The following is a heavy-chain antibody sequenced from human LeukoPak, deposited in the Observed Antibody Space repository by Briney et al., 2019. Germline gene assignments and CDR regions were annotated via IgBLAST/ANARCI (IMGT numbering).Heavy chain of an antibody. CDR1: GGSISSYY. CDR2: IYYSGST. CDR3: ARDQNLAYCGGDCAFDI. V-gene: IGHV4-59*01. D-gene: IGHD2-21*02. Sequence: PSETLSLTCTVSGGSISSYYWSWIRQPPGKGLEWIGYIYYSGSTNYNPSLKSRVTISVDTSKNQFSLKLSSVTAADTAVYYCARDQNLAYCGGDCAFDIWGQGTMVTVSS. J-gene: IGHJ3*02.